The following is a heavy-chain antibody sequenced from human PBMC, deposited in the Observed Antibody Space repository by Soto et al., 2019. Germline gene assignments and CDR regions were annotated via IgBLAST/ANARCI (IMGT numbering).Heavy chain of an antibody. CDR1: GGSFSGYY. CDR3: ARTPSDSSSSDPYYFDY. V-gene: IGHV4-31*11. J-gene: IGHJ4*02. D-gene: IGHD6-6*01. CDR2: IYYSGST. Sequence: PSETLSLTCAVYGGSFSGYYWSWIRQHPGKGLEWIGYIYYSGSTYYNPSLKSRVTISVDTSKNQFSLKLSSVTAADTAVYYCARTPSDSSSSDPYYFDYWGQGTLVTVSS.